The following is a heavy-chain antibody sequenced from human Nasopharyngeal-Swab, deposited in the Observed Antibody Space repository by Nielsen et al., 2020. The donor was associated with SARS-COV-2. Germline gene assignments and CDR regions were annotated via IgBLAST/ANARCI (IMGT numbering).Heavy chain of an antibody. J-gene: IGHJ4*02. D-gene: IGHD2-2*01. CDR3: ARVGTAVMEYQPLREYND. CDR2: ISAYNGNT. V-gene: IGHV1-18*01. Sequence: ASVQETCKAAGCTFTSCCSSWGGRADGRGVEGMGWISAYNGNTNYAQKLQGRVTKTTDTYTRTAYMEPRSPRTDDTAVYYCARVGTAVMEYQPLREYNDWGQGTLVTVSS. CDR1: GCTFTSCC.